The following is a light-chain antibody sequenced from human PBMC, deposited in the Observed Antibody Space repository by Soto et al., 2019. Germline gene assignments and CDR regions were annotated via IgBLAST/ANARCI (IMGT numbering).Light chain of an antibody. J-gene: IGLJ1*01. CDR1: SSDVGRYNY. Sequence: QSALTQPPSASGSPGQSVTISCTGTSSDVGRYNYVSWYQQHPGKAPKLMIYEVSKRPSGVPDRFSGSKSGNTASLTVSGLRADDEADYYCSSYTASYTYVFGTGTKLTVL. CDR3: SSYTASYTYV. V-gene: IGLV2-8*01. CDR2: EVS.